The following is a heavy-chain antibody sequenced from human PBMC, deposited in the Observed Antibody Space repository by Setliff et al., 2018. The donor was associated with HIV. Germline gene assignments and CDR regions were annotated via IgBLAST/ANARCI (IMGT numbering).Heavy chain of an antibody. CDR2: INPSDGTT. J-gene: IGHJ5*02. D-gene: IGHD2-15*01. CDR3: ARDLAYCSGGSCYQGTEGGNWFDP. V-gene: IGHV1-46*01. Sequence: VKVSCKASGSTFTSYSMHWVRQAPGQGLEYIGIINPSDGTTAYVERFQGRVSMTSDTSTSTVYMELSSLRSEDTAVYYCARDLAYCSGGSCYQGTEGGNWFDPWGQGTLVTVSS. CDR1: GSTFTSYS.